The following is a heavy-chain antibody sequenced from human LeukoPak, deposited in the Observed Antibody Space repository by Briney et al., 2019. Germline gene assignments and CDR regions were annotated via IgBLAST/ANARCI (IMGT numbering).Heavy chain of an antibody. D-gene: IGHD5-24*01. Sequence: GGSLRLSCAASGFTFSSYGMHWVRQAPGKGLEWVAFIRYDGSNKYYADSVKGRFTISRDNSKNTLYLQMNSLRAEDTAVYYCAREVEMATIGDAFDIWGQGTMVTVSS. CDR1: GFTFSSYG. CDR2: IRYDGSNK. J-gene: IGHJ3*02. V-gene: IGHV3-30*02. CDR3: AREVEMATIGDAFDI.